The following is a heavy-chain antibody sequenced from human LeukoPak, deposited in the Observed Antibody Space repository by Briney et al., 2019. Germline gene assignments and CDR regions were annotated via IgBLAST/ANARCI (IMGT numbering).Heavy chain of an antibody. J-gene: IGHJ4*02. CDR1: GGSINNYY. Sequence: SETLSLTCTVSGGSINNYYWSWIRQPPGKGLEWIGFISYSGSTDYNPSLKSRVTMSVDTSKNQFSLKLKSVTPADTAVYYCARANYDGSDYWGQGTLVTVSS. CDR3: ARANYDGSDY. V-gene: IGHV4-59*01. D-gene: IGHD3-22*01. CDR2: ISYSGST.